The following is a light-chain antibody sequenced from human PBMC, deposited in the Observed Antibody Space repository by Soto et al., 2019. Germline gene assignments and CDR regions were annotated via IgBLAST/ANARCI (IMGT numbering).Light chain of an antibody. Sequence: EIVLTQSPGTLSLSPGERATLSCRASQSVSSSYLAWYQQKPGQAPRLLIFGASSRATGIPDRFSGSGSGTDFTLTISRLEPEDFAVYYCQQYRSSPYTVGQVTKLESK. J-gene: IGKJ2*01. CDR1: QSVSSSY. V-gene: IGKV3-20*01. CDR3: QQYRSSPYT. CDR2: GAS.